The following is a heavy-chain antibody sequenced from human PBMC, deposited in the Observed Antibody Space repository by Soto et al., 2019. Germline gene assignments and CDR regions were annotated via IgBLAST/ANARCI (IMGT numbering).Heavy chain of an antibody. V-gene: IGHV3-23*01. CDR3: AGSPGTYWYFAL. Sequence: EVQLLESGGGLVQPGGSLRLSCAASGFTFSTYVMGWVRQAQGKGLEWVSAISDSGDTTYYADSVKGRFTISRDNSKNTLYLQMNSLRAEDTAVYYCAGSPGTYWYFALWGRGTLVTVSS. CDR1: GFTFSTYV. CDR2: ISDSGDTT. J-gene: IGHJ2*01. D-gene: IGHD6-13*01.